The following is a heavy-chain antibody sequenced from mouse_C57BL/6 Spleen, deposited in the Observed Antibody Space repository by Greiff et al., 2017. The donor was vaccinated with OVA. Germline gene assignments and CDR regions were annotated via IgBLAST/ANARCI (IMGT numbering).Heavy chain of an antibody. V-gene: IGHV1-4*01. D-gene: IGHD2-4*01. Sequence: VQRVESGAELARPGASVKMSCKASGYTFTSYTMHWVKQRPGQGLEWIGYINPSSGYTKYNQKFKDKATLTADKSSSTAYMQLSSLTSEDSAVYYCARPTLYDYDSYWYFDVWGSGTTVTVSS. CDR3: ARPTLYDYDSYWYFDV. J-gene: IGHJ1*01. CDR1: GYTFTSYT. CDR2: INPSSGYT.